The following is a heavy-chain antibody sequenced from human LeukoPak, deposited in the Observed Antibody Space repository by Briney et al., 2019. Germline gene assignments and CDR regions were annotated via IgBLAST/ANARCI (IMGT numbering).Heavy chain of an antibody. Sequence: ASVKVSCKASGYTFTCYYMHWVRQAPGQGLEWMGWINPNSGGTNYAQKFQGRVTMTRDTSISTAYMELSRLRSDDTAVYYCARTNLGYCSSTSCLYNWFDLWGQGTLVTVSS. D-gene: IGHD2-2*01. CDR3: ARTNLGYCSSTSCLYNWFDL. J-gene: IGHJ5*02. CDR1: GYTFTCYY. V-gene: IGHV1-2*02. CDR2: INPNSGGT.